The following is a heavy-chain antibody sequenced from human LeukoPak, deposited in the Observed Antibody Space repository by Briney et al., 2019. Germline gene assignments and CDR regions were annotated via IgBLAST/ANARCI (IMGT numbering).Heavy chain of an antibody. CDR3: ARGNSDLGYSSGCLDY. CDR2: IYSGGST. V-gene: IGHV3-53*01. J-gene: IGHJ4*02. Sequence: GGSLRLLCAASGFTFSSNDMSWVRQAPGRGVEGGSVIYSGGSTYYADSVKGRFTISRDNPKNTLYLQMNSLRAEDTAVYYCARGNSDLGYSSGCLDYWGQGTLVTASS. D-gene: IGHD6-19*01. CDR1: GFTFSSND.